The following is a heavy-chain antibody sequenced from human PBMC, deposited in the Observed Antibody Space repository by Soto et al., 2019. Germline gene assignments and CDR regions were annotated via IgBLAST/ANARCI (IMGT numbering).Heavy chain of an antibody. CDR3: AIGGTLRLFHY. D-gene: IGHD4-17*01. CDR2: IYYSGGT. J-gene: IGHJ4*02. V-gene: IGHV4-59*01. Sequence: QVQLQESGPGLVKPSETLSLTCTVSGGSINNYYWSWIRQPPGKGLEWIGYIYYSGGTTYNPSLKSLVTRSVDTSKNHFSLKLTSVTAADTAVYYWAIGGTLRLFHYWGQGTLVTVSS. CDR1: GGSINNYY.